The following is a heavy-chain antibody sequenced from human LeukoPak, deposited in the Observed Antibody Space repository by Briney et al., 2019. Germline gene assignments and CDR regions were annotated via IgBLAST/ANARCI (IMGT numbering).Heavy chain of an antibody. V-gene: IGHV4-61*01. CDR3: AGSPQNYGDYYFDY. Sequence: SETLSLTCTVSGGSVSSGSYYWSWIRQPPGKGLEWIGYIYYSGSTNYNPSLKSRVTISVDTSKNQFSLKLSSVTAADTAVYYCAGSPQNYGDYYFDYWGQGTLVTVSS. J-gene: IGHJ4*02. D-gene: IGHD4-17*01. CDR1: GGSVSSGSYY. CDR2: IYYSGST.